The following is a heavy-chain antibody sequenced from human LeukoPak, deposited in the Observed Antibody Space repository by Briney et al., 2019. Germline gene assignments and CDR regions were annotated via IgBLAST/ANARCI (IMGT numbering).Heavy chain of an antibody. D-gene: IGHD1-26*01. Sequence: GASVKVSCKASGYTFNNYDINWVRQAPGQGLGWMGIVNPSGGSTSYAQKFQGRVTMTRNASTSTVYMELSSLRSEDTAVYYCARDLGVSGSYYGGDAFDIWGQGTMVTVSS. CDR3: ARDLGVSGSYYGGDAFDI. V-gene: IGHV1-46*02. J-gene: IGHJ3*02. CDR2: VNPSGGST. CDR1: GYTFNNYD.